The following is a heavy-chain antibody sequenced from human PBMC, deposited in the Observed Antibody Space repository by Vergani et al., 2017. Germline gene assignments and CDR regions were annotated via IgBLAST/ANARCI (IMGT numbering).Heavy chain of an antibody. CDR1: GFTVSSNY. CDR3: ARDSPGDEEYY. CDR2: IYSGGST. J-gene: IGHJ4*02. Sequence: EVQLVESGGGLVQPGGSLRLSCAASGFTVSSNYMGWVRQAPGKGLEWVSVIYSGGSTYYADSVKGRFTISRDNSKNTLYLQMNSLRAEDTAVYYCARDSPGDEEYYWGQGTLVTVSS. D-gene: IGHD4-17*01. V-gene: IGHV3-66*01.